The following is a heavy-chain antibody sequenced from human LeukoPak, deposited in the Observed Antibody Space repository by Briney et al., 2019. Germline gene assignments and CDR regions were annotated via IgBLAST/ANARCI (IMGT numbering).Heavy chain of an antibody. Sequence: GGPLRLSCAASGFTFSSYSMNWVPQAPGKGLEWVSSISSSSSDIYYADSVKGRFTISRDNAKNSLYLQMNSLRAEDTAVYYCASRMDYFDYWGEGTLVTVSS. V-gene: IGHV3-21*01. CDR1: GFTFSSYS. CDR2: ISSSSSDI. CDR3: ASRMDYFDY. J-gene: IGHJ4*02.